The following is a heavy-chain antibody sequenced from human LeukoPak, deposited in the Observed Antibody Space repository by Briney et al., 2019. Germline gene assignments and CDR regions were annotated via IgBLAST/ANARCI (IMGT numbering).Heavy chain of an antibody. CDR3: ARLEMATIRYDY. CDR1: GYTFTDYY. J-gene: IGHJ4*02. Sequence: GATVKVSRKASGYTFTDYYMHWVRQAPGQGLEWMGWINPNSGGTNYAQKFQGRVTMTRDTSISTAYMELSRLRSDDTAVYYCARLEMATIRYDYWGQGTLVTVSS. CDR2: INPNSGGT. V-gene: IGHV1-2*02. D-gene: IGHD5-24*01.